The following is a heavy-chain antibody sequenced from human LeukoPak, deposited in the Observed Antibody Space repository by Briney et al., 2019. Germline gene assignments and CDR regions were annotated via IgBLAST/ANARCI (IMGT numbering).Heavy chain of an antibody. Sequence: GASVKVSCKVSGFTLTELSMHWVRQAPGKGLEWMGRMNPKSGNTGYAQKFQGRVTMTRNTSISTAYMELSSLRSEDTAVYYCARVWAHYYDSSGYYYPDYYYYNGVDVWGQGTTVTVSS. CDR1: GFTLTELS. J-gene: IGHJ6*02. CDR2: MNPKSGNT. D-gene: IGHD3-22*01. CDR3: ARVWAHYYDSSGYYYPDYYYYNGVDV. V-gene: IGHV1-8*01.